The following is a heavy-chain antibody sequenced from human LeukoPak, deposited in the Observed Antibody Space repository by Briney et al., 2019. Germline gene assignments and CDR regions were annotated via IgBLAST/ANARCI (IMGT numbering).Heavy chain of an antibody. CDR2: IKQDGSEI. CDR3: ARISLDAFDI. J-gene: IGHJ3*02. CDR1: GFTFSYYW. Sequence: PGGSLRLSCEASGFTFSYYWMSWVRQAPGKGLEWVANIKQDGSEIYYVDSVKGRFTISRDNGKNSLYLQMNSLRAEDTAVYYCARISLDAFDIWGQGTMVTVSS. V-gene: IGHV3-7*04.